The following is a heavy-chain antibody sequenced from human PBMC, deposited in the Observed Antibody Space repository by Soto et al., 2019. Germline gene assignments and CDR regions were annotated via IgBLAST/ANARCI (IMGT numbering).Heavy chain of an antibody. D-gene: IGHD3-3*01. V-gene: IGHV2-5*02. J-gene: IGHJ4*02. Sequence: QITLKESGPTVVKPTEPLTLTCTFSGFSLTTSGVGVGWVRQSPGKAPEWLALIYWDDDKRYSTSLKSRLTIPKDTSKNQLVLTMANVDPADTATYYCAHRVLRTVFGLVTTTAIYFDFWGQGTPVVVSS. CDR3: AHRVLRTVFGLVTTTAIYFDF. CDR2: IYWDDDK. CDR1: GFSLTTSGVG.